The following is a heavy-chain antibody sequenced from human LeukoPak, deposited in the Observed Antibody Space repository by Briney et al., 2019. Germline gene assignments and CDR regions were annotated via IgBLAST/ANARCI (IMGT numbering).Heavy chain of an antibody. CDR1: GGSISSGGYY. CDR2: IYYSGST. J-gene: IGHJ5*02. Sequence: SQTLSLTCTVSGGSISSGGYYWSWIRQHPGKGLEWIGYIYYSGSTYYNPSLKSRVTISVDTSKNQFSLKLSSVTAAGTAVYYCATTPPYGDYVWFDPWGQGTLVTVSS. D-gene: IGHD4-17*01. CDR3: ATTPPYGDYVWFDP. V-gene: IGHV4-31*03.